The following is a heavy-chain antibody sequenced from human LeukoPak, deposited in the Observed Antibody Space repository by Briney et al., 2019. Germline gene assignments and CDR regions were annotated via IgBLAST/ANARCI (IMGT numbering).Heavy chain of an antibody. CDR1: GGSISSYY. D-gene: IGHD6-13*01. CDR2: IYYSGTT. Sequence: SETLSLTCTVSGGSISSYYWSWIRQPPGPGLERIGYIYYSGTTNYNPSLKSRVTISVDTSKNQFSLKLSSVTAADTAVYYCARGVYIAAAQYGYWGQGTLVTVSS. V-gene: IGHV4-59*01. CDR3: ARGVYIAAAQYGY. J-gene: IGHJ4*02.